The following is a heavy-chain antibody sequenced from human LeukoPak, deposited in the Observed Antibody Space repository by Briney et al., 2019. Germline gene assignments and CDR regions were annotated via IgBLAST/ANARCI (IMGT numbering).Heavy chain of an antibody. CDR1: GFTFGDFV. CDR3: TTDYQLDY. Sequence: GGSLRLSCTASGFTFGDFVMSWVRQTPGKGQEWVGFIRTKVNGETTKYAASVQGRFTISRDDSKSIAYLQMNSLKTEDTAVYYCTTDYQLDYWGQGTLVTVSS. D-gene: IGHD3-16*01. CDR2: IRTKVNGETT. V-gene: IGHV3-49*04. J-gene: IGHJ4*02.